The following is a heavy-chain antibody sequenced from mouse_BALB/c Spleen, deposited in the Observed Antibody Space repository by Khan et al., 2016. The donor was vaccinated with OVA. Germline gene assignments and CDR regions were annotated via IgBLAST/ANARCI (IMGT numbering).Heavy chain of an antibody. Sequence: QIQLVQSGPELKKPGETVKISCKASGFTFTNYGMNWVKQAPGKGLKWMGWINTYTGEPTYADDFKGRFAFSLETSATTAYLQVNNLKNEDMATYFCAAPSANWLYYYAMDYWGQGTSVTVSS. CDR1: GFTFTNYG. CDR2: INTYTGEP. D-gene: IGHD4-1*01. CDR3: AAPSANWLYYYAMDY. V-gene: IGHV9-1*02. J-gene: IGHJ4*01.